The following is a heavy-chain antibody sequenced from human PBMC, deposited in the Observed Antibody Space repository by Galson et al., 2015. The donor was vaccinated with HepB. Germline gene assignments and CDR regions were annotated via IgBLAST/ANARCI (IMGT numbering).Heavy chain of an antibody. J-gene: IGHJ6*02. Sequence: SETLSLTCDVSGGPISSSNWWIWVRQSPAKGLEWIGEIYHTGSTNYNPSLKSRVAFSVDKSKNQFSLRLNSVTAADAAVYYCARDRRECTTARCFNFHYYGVDVWGQGTTVAVSS. CDR1: GGPISSSNW. CDR2: IYHTGST. V-gene: IGHV4-4*02. CDR3: ARDRRECTTARCFNFHYYGVDV. D-gene: IGHD2-2*01.